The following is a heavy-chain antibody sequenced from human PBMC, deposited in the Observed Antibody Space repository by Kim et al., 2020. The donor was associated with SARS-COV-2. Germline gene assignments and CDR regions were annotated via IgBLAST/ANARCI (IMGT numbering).Heavy chain of an antibody. Sequence: SETLSLTCTVSGGSISSGGYYWSWIRQHPGKGLEWIGYIYYSGSTYYNPSLKSRVTISVDTSKNQFSLKLSSVTAADTAVYHCARVLYDFVPGTIDYWGQGTLVTVSS. CDR2: IYYSGST. CDR1: GGSISSGGYY. D-gene: IGHD3-3*01. CDR3: ARVLYDFVPGTIDY. J-gene: IGHJ4*02. V-gene: IGHV4-31*03.